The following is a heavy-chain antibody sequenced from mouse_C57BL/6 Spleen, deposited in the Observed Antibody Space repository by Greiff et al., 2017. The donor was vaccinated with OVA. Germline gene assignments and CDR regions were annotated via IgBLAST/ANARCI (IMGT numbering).Heavy chain of an antibody. Sequence: VKLQESGPELVKPGASVKISCKASGYAFSSSWMNWVKQRPGKGLEWIGRIYPGDGDTNYNGKFKGKATLTADKSSSTAYMQLSSLTSEDAAVYFCARDRGWYFDVWGTGTTVTVSS. CDR2: IYPGDGDT. V-gene: IGHV1-82*01. CDR3: ARDRGWYFDV. CDR1: GYAFSSSW. J-gene: IGHJ1*03.